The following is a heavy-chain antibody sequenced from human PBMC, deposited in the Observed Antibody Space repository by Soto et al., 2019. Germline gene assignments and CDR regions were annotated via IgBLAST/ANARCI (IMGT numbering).Heavy chain of an antibody. D-gene: IGHD3-22*01. Sequence: GGSLRLSCAASGFTFSSYAMSWVRQAPGKGLEWVSAISGSGGSTYYADSVKGRFTISRDNSKNTLYLQMNSLRAEDTAVYYCAKGSGRTMIPLPYFDYWGQGTLVTVSS. J-gene: IGHJ4*02. CDR2: ISGSGGST. CDR1: GFTFSSYA. CDR3: AKGSGRTMIPLPYFDY. V-gene: IGHV3-23*01.